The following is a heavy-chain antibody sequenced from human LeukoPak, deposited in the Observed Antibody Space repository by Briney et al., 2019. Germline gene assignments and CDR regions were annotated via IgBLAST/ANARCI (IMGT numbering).Heavy chain of an antibody. CDR1: GFTFSRYW. Sequence: GGSLRLSCAASGFTFSRYWMSWVRQAPGKGLEWVANIKQDGSEKLYVDSVKGRFTISRDNAKNSLYLQMNSLRAEDTAVYYCARIGYSSSSIDYWGQGNLVIVSS. V-gene: IGHV3-7*01. D-gene: IGHD6-6*01. CDR3: ARIGYSSSSIDY. CDR2: IKQDGSEK. J-gene: IGHJ4*02.